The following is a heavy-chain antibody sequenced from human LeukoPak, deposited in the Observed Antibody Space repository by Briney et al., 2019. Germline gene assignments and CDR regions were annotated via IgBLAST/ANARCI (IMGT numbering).Heavy chain of an antibody. D-gene: IGHD3-22*01. CDR2: ISYDGSNK. J-gene: IGHJ4*02. V-gene: IGHV3-30*04. CDR1: GFTFSSYA. Sequence: GRSLRLSCAASGFTFSSYAMHWVRQAPGKELEWVAVISYDGSNKYYADSVKGRFTISRDNSKNTLYLQMNSLRAEDTAVYYCARNYYDSSGYYLKYWGQGTLVTVPS. CDR3: ARNYYDSSGYYLKY.